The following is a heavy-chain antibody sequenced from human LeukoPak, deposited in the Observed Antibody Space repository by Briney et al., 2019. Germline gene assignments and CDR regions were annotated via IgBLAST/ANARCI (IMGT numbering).Heavy chain of an antibody. J-gene: IGHJ4*02. CDR3: AMAYSSSWYYFDY. Sequence: SETLSLTCTVSGGTIRGYFWTWIRQPPGKGLEWIGYIYYSGSTNYNPSLKSRVTIAVDTSKNQFSLRLNSVTAADTAVYYCAMAYSSSWYYFDYWGQGTLVTVSS. D-gene: IGHD6-13*01. CDR1: GGTIRGYF. V-gene: IGHV4-59*01. CDR2: IYYSGST.